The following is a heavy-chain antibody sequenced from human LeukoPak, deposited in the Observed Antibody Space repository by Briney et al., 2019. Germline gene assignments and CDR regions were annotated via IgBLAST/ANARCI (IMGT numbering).Heavy chain of an antibody. Sequence: PSETLSLTCTVSGGSISSSSYYWDWIRQPPGKGLEWIGSIYYSGSTNYNPSLKSRVTISVDTSKNQFSLKLSSVTAADTAVYYCARDGREAAAGIGYWGQGTLVTVSS. D-gene: IGHD6-13*01. CDR1: GGSISSSSYY. V-gene: IGHV4-39*07. CDR3: ARDGREAAAGIGY. CDR2: IYYSGST. J-gene: IGHJ4*02.